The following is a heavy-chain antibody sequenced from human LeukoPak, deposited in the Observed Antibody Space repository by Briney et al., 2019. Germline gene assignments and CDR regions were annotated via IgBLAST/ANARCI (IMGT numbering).Heavy chain of an antibody. CDR2: LSGSGDKT. V-gene: IGHV3-23*01. J-gene: IGHJ4*02. CDR3: AKAFIVPRYPDY. CDR1: GFIFRTYA. Sequence: GGSLRLSCAASGFIFRTYAMSWVRQAPGKGLEWVSALSGSGDKTFYANSVRGRLTISRDNSKNTLYLQMNSLRAEDTAVYYCAKAFIVPRYPDYWGQGTLVTVSS. D-gene: IGHD2-8*01.